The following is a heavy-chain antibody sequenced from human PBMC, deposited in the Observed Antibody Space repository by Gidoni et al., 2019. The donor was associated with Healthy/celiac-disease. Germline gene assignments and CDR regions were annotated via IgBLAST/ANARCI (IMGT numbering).Heavy chain of an antibody. CDR2: IRGSGGST. D-gene: IGHD3-10*01. V-gene: IGHV3-23*01. J-gene: IGHJ4*02. CDR1: GFAFSSYA. Sequence: EVQLLESGGGLVQPGGSLRLSCAASGFAFSSYAMSWVRQAPGKGLEWVAAIRGSGGSTYYADSVKGRFTISRDNSKNTLYLQMNSLRAEDTAVYYCAKEDQNRFSGRRPFDYWGQGTLVTVSS. CDR3: AKEDQNRFSGRRPFDY.